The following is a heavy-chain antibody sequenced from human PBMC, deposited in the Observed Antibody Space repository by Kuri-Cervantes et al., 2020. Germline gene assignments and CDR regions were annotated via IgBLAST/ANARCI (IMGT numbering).Heavy chain of an antibody. CDR2: MNPNSGNT. Sequence: ASVKVSCKASGGTFSSYTISWVRQAPGQGLEWMGWMNPNSGNTGYAQKFQGRVTMTRNTSISTAYMELSSLRSEDTAVYYCARADRVWYDFWSGYYPFDYWGQGTLVTVSS. CDR1: GGTFSSYT. CDR3: ARADRVWYDFWSGYYPFDY. V-gene: IGHV1-8*02. D-gene: IGHD3-3*01. J-gene: IGHJ4*02.